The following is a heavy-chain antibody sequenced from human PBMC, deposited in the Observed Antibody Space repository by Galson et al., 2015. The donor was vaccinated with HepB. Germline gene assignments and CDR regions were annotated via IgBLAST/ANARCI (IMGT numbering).Heavy chain of an antibody. CDR1: GGTFSSYA. V-gene: IGHV1-69*13. Sequence: SVKVSCKASGGTFSSYAISWVRQAPGQGLEWMGGIIPIFGTANYAQKFQGRVTITPDESTSTAYMELSSLRSEDTAVYYCARGTVVVPAAVNYGMDVWGQGTTVTVSS. CDR2: IIPIFGTA. J-gene: IGHJ6*02. D-gene: IGHD2-2*01. CDR3: ARGTVVVPAAVNYGMDV.